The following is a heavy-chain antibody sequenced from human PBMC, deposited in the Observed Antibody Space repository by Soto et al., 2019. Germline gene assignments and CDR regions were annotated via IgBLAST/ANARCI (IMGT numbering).Heavy chain of an antibody. CDR3: ARHDRSSSYYYSFMDV. J-gene: IGHJ6*02. Sequence: PGESLKISCKGSGYSFTSYWISWVRQMPGKGLEWMGRIDPSDSYTDYSPSFQGHVTISSDKSISTAYLQWSSLKASDTAMYYCARHDRSSSYYYSFMDVWGQGTTVTVSS. CDR1: GYSFTSYW. V-gene: IGHV5-10-1*01. CDR2: IDPSDSYT. D-gene: IGHD6-6*01.